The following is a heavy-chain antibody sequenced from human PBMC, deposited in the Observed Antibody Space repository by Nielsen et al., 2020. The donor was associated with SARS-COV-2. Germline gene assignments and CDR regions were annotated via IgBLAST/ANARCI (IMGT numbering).Heavy chain of an antibody. CDR1: GYTFTSYG. J-gene: IGHJ5*02. CDR2: ISAYNGNT. Sequence: ASVKVSCKASGYTFTSYGISWVRQAPGQGLEWMGWISAYNGNTNYAQKFQGRVTMTTDTSTSTASMELRSLTSDDTAVYYCARDQQVLVGRWFDPWGQGTLVTVSS. V-gene: IGHV1-18*01. D-gene: IGHD6-13*01. CDR3: ARDQQVLVGRWFDP.